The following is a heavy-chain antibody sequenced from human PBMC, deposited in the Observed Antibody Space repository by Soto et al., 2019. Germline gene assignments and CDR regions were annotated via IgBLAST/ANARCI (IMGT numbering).Heavy chain of an antibody. CDR1: GGSISSSSYY. J-gene: IGHJ5*02. CDR2: IYYSGST. Sequence: SETLSLTCTVSGGSISSSSYYWGWIRQPPGKGLEWIGSIYYSGSTYYNPSLKSRVTISVDTSKNQISLKLSSVTAADTAVYYCARLVRGVTVWFDPWGQGTLVTVSS. CDR3: ARLVRGVTVWFDP. V-gene: IGHV4-39*01. D-gene: IGHD3-10*01.